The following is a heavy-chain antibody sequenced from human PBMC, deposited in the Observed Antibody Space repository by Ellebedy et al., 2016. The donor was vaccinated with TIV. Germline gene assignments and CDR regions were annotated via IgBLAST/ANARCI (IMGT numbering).Heavy chain of an antibody. Sequence: SETLSLXXTVSGGSISSYYWSWIRQPAGKGLEWIGRIYTSGSTNYNPSLKSRVTMSVDTSKNQFSLKLSSVTAADTAVYYCARESGGLWLLPRFDYWGQGTLVTVSS. CDR2: IYTSGST. CDR1: GGSISSYY. CDR3: ARESGGLWLLPRFDY. J-gene: IGHJ4*02. D-gene: IGHD3-22*01. V-gene: IGHV4-4*07.